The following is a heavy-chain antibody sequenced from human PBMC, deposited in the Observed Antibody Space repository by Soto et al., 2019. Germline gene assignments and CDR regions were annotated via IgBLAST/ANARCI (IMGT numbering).Heavy chain of an antibody. CDR2: VHHSWGS. Sequence: QVQLQESGPGLVKPSETLSLSCTVSGGSISSYYWSWFRQSPGKRMEWIGYVHHSWGSSYNPSLQSRVAISLDTSKSQFSLKVTSVTATDPAVYYCARQGFGPLHGLVDVWGQGTTLTFSS. J-gene: IGHJ6*02. D-gene: IGHD3-10*01. CDR3: ARQGFGPLHGLVDV. V-gene: IGHV4-59*08. CDR1: GGSISSYY.